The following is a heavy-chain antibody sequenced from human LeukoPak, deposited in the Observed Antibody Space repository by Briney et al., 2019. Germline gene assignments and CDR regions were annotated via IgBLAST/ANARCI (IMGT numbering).Heavy chain of an antibody. D-gene: IGHD3-10*02. J-gene: IGHJ6*03. CDR2: IIPIFGTA. CDR1: GYTFTSYY. CDR3: ARVPYVDYYYYMDV. Sequence: GASVKVSCKASGYTFTSYYMHWVRQAPGQGLEWMGGIIPIFGTANYAQKFQGRVTITADESTSTAYMELSSLRSEDTAVYYCARVPYVDYYYYMDVWGKGTTVTISS. V-gene: IGHV1-69*13.